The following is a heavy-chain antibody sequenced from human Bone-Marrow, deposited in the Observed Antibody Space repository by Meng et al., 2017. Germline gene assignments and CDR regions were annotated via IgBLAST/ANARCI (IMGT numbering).Heavy chain of an antibody. CDR1: GYNFPDYW. CDR3: ARDEDISAAGKLFGDY. Sequence: QWQLVRSGAEVKKPGASVKVSCKPSGYNFPDYWLHWVRRAPGQGLEWMGRIDPKSGDTHYAQRFQGRVTMTGDTSISTAYMELSGLRSDDTAMYYCARDEDISAAGKLFGDYWGQGTLVTASS. D-gene: IGHD6-13*01. V-gene: IGHV1-2*06. J-gene: IGHJ4*02. CDR2: IDPKSGDT.